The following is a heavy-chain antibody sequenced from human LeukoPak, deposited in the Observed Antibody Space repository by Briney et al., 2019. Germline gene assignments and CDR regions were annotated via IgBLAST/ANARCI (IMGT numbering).Heavy chain of an antibody. Sequence: SGTLSLTCAVSGGSISSSNWWSWVRQPPGKGLEWIGEIYHSGSTSYNPSLKSRVTISVDRSKNQFSLRLSSVSAADTAVYYCARDRAPNWTLDAFDIWGQGTMVTVSS. CDR2: IYHSGST. V-gene: IGHV4-4*02. CDR3: ARDRAPNWTLDAFDI. CDR1: GGSISSSNW. J-gene: IGHJ3*02. D-gene: IGHD3/OR15-3a*01.